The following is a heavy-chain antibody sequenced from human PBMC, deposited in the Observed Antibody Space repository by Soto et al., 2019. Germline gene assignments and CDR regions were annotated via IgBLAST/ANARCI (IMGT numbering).Heavy chain of an antibody. CDR3: ARGDSSGPPGMDV. CDR2: IYYSGST. Sequence: QVQLQESGPGLVKPSQNLSLSCTVSGGSISSGGYYWSWIRQHPGKVLEWIGYIYYSGSTYYNPSLKSRVTISVDTFKNQFSLKLSSVTAADTAVYYCARGDSSGPPGMDVWGQGTTVTVSS. D-gene: IGHD3-22*01. CDR1: GGSISSGGYY. V-gene: IGHV4-31*03. J-gene: IGHJ6*02.